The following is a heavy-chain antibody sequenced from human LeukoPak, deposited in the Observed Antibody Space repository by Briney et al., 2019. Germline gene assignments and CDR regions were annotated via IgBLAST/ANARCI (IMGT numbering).Heavy chain of an antibody. D-gene: IGHD6-13*01. CDR2: IASSNSGT. V-gene: IGHV3-23*01. CDR3: AKRVLSGVAAAGLDY. CDR1: GFTFASYA. J-gene: IGHJ4*02. Sequence: PGGSLRLSCAASGFTFASYAMSWVRQAPGKGLKWVSTIASSNSGTYYTDSVKGRFTVSRDNSKNTLYLQMNSLRAEDTAIYYCAKRVLSGVAAAGLDYWGQGTLVTVSS.